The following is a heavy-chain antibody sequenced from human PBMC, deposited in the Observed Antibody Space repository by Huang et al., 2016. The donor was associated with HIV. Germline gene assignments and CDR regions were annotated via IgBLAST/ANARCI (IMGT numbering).Heavy chain of an antibody. CDR3: AKFGSSGYLPRYSFDY. CDR2: ITYDGSNR. CDR1: GFTFSSYG. J-gene: IGHJ4*02. Sequence: QVQLVESGGGVVQPGGSLRLSCAASGFTFSSYGMHWVRQGPGKGLEWVAFITYDGSNRYYADSVKGRFTISRDNAKNTLYLQMNSLRAEDTAVYFCAKFGSSGYLPRYSFDYWGQGTLVTVSS. D-gene: IGHD3-22*01. V-gene: IGHV3-30*02.